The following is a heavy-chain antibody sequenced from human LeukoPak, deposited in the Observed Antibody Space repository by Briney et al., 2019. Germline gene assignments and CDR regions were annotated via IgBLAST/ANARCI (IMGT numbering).Heavy chain of an antibody. Sequence: PGESLKISCKGSGYSFTSYWIGWVRQMPGKGLEWMGIIYPGDSDTRYSPSFQGQVTISADKSISTAYLQWSSLKASDTAMYYCARHRNSAAGTLDGSYYYYMDVWGKGTTVTVSS. CDR1: GYSFTSYW. D-gene: IGHD6-13*01. V-gene: IGHV5-51*01. CDR2: IYPGDSDT. CDR3: ARHRNSAAGTLDGSYYYYMDV. J-gene: IGHJ6*03.